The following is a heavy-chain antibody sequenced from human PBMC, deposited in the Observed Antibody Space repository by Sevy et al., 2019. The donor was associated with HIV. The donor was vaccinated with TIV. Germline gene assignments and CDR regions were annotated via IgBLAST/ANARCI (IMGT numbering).Heavy chain of an antibody. Sequence: GGSLRLSCAASGFTFSSYAMSWVRQAPGKGLEWVSAISGSGGSTYYADSVKGRFTISRDNSKNTLYLQMNSLRAEDTAVYYCAKDRNMLNLPVGAFDIWGQGTMVTVSS. CDR1: GFTFSSYA. D-gene: IGHD2-2*01. CDR3: AKDRNMLNLPVGAFDI. V-gene: IGHV3-23*01. J-gene: IGHJ3*02. CDR2: ISGSGGST.